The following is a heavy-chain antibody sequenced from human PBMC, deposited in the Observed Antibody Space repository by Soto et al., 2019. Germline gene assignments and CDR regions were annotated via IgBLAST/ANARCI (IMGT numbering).Heavy chain of an antibody. CDR1: GFTFSYYW. D-gene: IGHD1-26*01. Sequence: EVQLVESGGGLVRPGGSLRLSCAASGFTFSYYWMHWVRQAPGKGLVWVSRIHSDGSSTTYADFVKGRFIISRDNARNPVDLQMNSVRVGDTAVYYCARGDRGAFDLWGQGTVVTVSS. CDR2: IHSDGSST. CDR3: ARGDRGAFDL. V-gene: IGHV3-74*01. J-gene: IGHJ3*01.